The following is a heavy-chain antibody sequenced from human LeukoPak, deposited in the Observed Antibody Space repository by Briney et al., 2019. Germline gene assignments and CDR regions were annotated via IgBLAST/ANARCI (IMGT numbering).Heavy chain of an antibody. CDR1: GFTFSSYS. Sequence: GGSLRLSCAAFGFTFSSYSMNWVRQAPGKGLGWVSSISSSSSYIYYADSVKGRFTISRDNAKNSLYLQMNSLRAEDTAVYYCARSFIAAAGTDYWGQGTLVTVSS. J-gene: IGHJ4*02. CDR3: ARSFIAAAGTDY. V-gene: IGHV3-21*01. CDR2: ISSSSSYI. D-gene: IGHD6-13*01.